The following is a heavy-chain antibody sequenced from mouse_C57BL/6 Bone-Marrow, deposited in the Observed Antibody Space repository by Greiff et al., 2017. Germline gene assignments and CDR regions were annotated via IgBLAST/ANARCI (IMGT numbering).Heavy chain of an antibody. CDR2: IRLKSDNYAT. J-gene: IGHJ2*01. D-gene: IGHD6-5*01. V-gene: IGHV6-3*01. Sequence: EVQGVESGGGLVQPGGSMKLSCVASGFTFSNYWMNWVRQSPEKGLEWVAQIRLKSDNYATHYAESVKGRFTISRDDSKSSVYLQMNNLRAEDTGIYYCTGYALVSPYYFDYWGQGTTLTVSS. CDR3: TGYALVSPYYFDY. CDR1: GFTFSNYW.